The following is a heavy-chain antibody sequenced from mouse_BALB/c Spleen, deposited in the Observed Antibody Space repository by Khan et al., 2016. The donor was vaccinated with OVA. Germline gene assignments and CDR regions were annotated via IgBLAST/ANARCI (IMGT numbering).Heavy chain of an antibody. CDR1: GYTFSTYW. Sequence: QVQLKESGAELAKPGASVKMSCKASGYTFSTYWIHWVKQRPGQGLEWIGYINPSSGYTYYNQRFNDKSTLTADQSSSTAYMQLSSLTSEDSAVYYCARDRIDYWGQGTTLTVSS. CDR2: INPSSGYT. CDR3: ARDRIDY. J-gene: IGHJ2*01. V-gene: IGHV1-7*01.